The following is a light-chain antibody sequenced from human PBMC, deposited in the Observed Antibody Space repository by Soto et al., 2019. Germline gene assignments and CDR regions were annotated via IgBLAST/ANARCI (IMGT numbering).Light chain of an antibody. J-gene: IGKJ4*01. CDR1: QRISTY. V-gene: IGKV1-39*01. CDR2: AAS. CDR3: QQNFTPAPT. Sequence: DLQMTQSPSSLSASVGDRVTITCRASQRISTYLNWYQHKPGKAPKLLMSAASRLQSGVPSRFSGSGSGTDFTLTINGLQTEDFATYYWQQNFTPAPTFGGGTRVEI.